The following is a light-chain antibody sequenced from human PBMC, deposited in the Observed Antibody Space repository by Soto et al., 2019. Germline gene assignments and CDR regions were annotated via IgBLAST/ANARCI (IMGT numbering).Light chain of an antibody. CDR3: QQYSSYWT. Sequence: DIQMTQSPSTLSASVGDRVTIACRASQSISSWLAWYQQKPGKAPKFLIYDASNLESGVPSRFSGSGSGTEFTLTISSLQPDDFATYCCQQYSSYWTFGQGTKV. J-gene: IGKJ1*01. CDR1: QSISSW. V-gene: IGKV1-5*01. CDR2: DAS.